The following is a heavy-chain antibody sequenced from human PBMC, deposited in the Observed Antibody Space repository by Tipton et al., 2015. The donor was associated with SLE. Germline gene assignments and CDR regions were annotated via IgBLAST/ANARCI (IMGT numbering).Heavy chain of an antibody. J-gene: IGHJ4*02. Sequence: TLSLTCTVSGASINSPYCSWIRQPPGQGLEWIGFVSYSGNTHYNPSLQSRLTISVDRSKNQFSLKLSSVTAADTAVYYCARHSGSYYRPLDYWGQGTLVTVSS. CDR1: GASINSPY. CDR3: ARHSGSYYRPLDY. D-gene: IGHD1-26*01. V-gene: IGHV4-59*08. CDR2: VSYSGNT.